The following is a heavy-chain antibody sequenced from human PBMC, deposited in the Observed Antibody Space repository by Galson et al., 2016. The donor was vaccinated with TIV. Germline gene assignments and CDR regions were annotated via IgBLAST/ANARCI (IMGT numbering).Heavy chain of an antibody. J-gene: IGHJ6*02. CDR1: GYTFSYYG. CDR2: ISGHSGNT. Sequence: SVKVSCKASGYTFSYYGISWVRRAPGQGLEWMGWISGHSGNTDYARTFQGRIIMTTDTSTGTAFMEMRSLTSDDTAVYYCARNRGSMTMRLLVDYSYGMDVWGQGTTVTVSS. V-gene: IGHV1-18*04. CDR3: ARNRGSMTMRLLVDYSYGMDV. D-gene: IGHD3-22*01.